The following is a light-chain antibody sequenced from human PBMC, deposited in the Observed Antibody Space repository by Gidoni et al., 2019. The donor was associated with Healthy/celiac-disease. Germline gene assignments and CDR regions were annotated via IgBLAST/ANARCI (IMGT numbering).Light chain of an antibody. CDR2: DAS. Sequence: EIVLTQSPATLSLSPGERATLPCRASQSVSSYLAWYQQKPGQAPRLLIYDASNRATGIPARFSGSGSGTDFTLTISSLEPEDFAVYYCQQRSNSFXQXTKLEIK. CDR3: QQRSNS. CDR1: QSVSSY. J-gene: IGKJ2*01. V-gene: IGKV3-11*01.